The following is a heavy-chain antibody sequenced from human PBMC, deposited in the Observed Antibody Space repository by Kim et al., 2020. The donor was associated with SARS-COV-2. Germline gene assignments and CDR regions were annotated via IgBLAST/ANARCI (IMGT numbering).Heavy chain of an antibody. D-gene: IGHD3-22*01. CDR3: ARGGYYYDSSGYYENWFDP. V-gene: IGHV1-18*01. Sequence: ASVKVSCKASGYTFTSYGISWVRQAPGQGLEWMGWISAYNGNTNYAQKLQGRVTMTTDTSTSTAYMELRSLRSDDTAVYYCARGGYYYDSSGYYENWFDPWGQGTLVTVSS. CDR1: GYTFTSYG. J-gene: IGHJ5*02. CDR2: ISAYNGNT.